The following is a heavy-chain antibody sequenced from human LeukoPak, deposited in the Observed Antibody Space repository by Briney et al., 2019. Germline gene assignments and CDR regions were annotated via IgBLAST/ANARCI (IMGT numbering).Heavy chain of an antibody. D-gene: IGHD4-17*01. CDR2: ISSNGGST. CDR3: ARDRGDYAALGGYYFDY. V-gene: IGHV3-64*01. J-gene: IGHJ4*02. CDR1: GFTFSSYA. Sequence: GGSLRLSCAASGFTFSSYAMHWVRQAPGKGLEYVSAISSNGGSTYYANSVKGRFTISRDNSKNTLYLQMNSLRAEDTAVYYCARDRGDYAALGGYYFDYWGQGTLVTVSS.